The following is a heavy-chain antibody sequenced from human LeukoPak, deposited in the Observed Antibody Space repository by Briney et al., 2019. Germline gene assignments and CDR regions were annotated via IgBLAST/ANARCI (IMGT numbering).Heavy chain of an antibody. CDR3: ARDLDGDSFYFDN. CDR2: FSTRGII. D-gene: IGHD7-27*01. V-gene: IGHV4-4*07. CDR1: GGPTSGYY. Sequence: SETLSLTCTVSGGPTSGYYWSWIRQPAGKGLEWIGRFSTRGIINYNPSLKSRVTMSVDTSKNHFSLKLRSVTAADTAVYYCARDLDGDSFYFDNWGQGTLVTVSS. J-gene: IGHJ4*02.